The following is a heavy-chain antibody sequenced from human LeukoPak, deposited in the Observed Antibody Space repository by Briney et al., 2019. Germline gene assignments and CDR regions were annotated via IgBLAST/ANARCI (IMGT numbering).Heavy chain of an antibody. CDR2: INPNSGGT. Sequence: ASVKVSCKASGYTFTGYYMHWVRQAPGQGREWMGWINPNSGGTNYAQKFQGRVTMTRDTSISTAYMELSRLRSDDTAVYYCARGGRNTYYYDSSVAQHFDYWGQGTLVTVSS. V-gene: IGHV1-2*02. CDR1: GYTFTGYY. CDR3: ARGGRNTYYYDSSVAQHFDY. J-gene: IGHJ4*02. D-gene: IGHD3-22*01.